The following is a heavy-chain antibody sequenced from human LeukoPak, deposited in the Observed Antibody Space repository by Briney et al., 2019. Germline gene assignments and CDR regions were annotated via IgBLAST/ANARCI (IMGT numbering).Heavy chain of an antibody. CDR2: INPNSGGT. V-gene: IGHV1-2*02. J-gene: IGHJ5*02. Sequence: GASVTVSCKASGYTFTSYGISWVRQAPGQGLEWMGWINPNSGGTNYAQKFQGRVTMTRDTSISTAYMELSRLRSDDTAVYYCARDQPGIVATWGQGTLVTVSS. CDR3: ARDQPGIVAT. D-gene: IGHD5-12*01. CDR1: GYTFTSYG.